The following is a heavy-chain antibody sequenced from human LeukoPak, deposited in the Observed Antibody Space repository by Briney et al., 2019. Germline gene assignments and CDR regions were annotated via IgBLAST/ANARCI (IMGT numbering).Heavy chain of an antibody. V-gene: IGHV3-7*03. Sequence: GGSLRLSCAVSGFXFSSYWMSWVRQAPGKGLEWVANINHDGSVKYYVDSVKGRFTISRDNAKNSLYLQMNSLRAEDTAVYFCARDESYSSDYWGQGILVTVSS. CDR1: GFXFSSYW. CDR3: ARDESYSSDY. J-gene: IGHJ4*02. D-gene: IGHD6-13*01. CDR2: INHDGSVK.